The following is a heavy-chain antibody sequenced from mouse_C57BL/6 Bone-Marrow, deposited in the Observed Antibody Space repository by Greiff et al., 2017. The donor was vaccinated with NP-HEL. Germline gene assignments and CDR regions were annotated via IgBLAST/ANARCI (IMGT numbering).Heavy chain of an antibody. CDR2: ITHNGET. J-gene: IGHJ1*03. CDR1: GFPITSGYY. V-gene: IGHV12-3*01. Sequence: VLLVESGPGLVKPSQSLFLTCSITGFPITSGYYWIWIRQPPGKPLEWMGYITHNGETFYNPSFQSPISITRETSKNQFFLQLNSVTTEDTAMYYCAGDYDGYWYFDVWGTGTTVTVSS. CDR3: AGDYDGYWYFDV. D-gene: IGHD2-3*01.